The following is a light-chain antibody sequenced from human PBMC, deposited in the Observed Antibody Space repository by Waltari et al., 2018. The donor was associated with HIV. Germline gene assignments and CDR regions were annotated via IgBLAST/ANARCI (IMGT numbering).Light chain of an antibody. V-gene: IGKV1-5*03. CDR3: QQYNSYSWT. CDR2: KAS. Sequence: QMTQSPSTLSASVGDRVTITCRASESISSWLACYQQKPGKAPNLLIDKASSLESGVPLRVSGSGSGTEFTLTVNSLQPDDFATYYCQQYNSYSWTFGQGTKVEIK. J-gene: IGKJ1*01. CDR1: ESISSW.